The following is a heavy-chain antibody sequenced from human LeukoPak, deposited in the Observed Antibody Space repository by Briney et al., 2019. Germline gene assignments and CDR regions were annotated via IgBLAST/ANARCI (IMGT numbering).Heavy chain of an antibody. CDR3: ARYGSSWQPYYYGMDV. Sequence: PSETLSLTCTVSGGSISSYYWSWIRQPPGKGLEWIGYIYYSGSTNYNPSLKSRVTISVDTSKNQFSLKLSSVTAADTAVYYCARYGSSWQPYYYGMDVWGQGTTVTVSS. CDR2: IYYSGST. D-gene: IGHD6-13*01. V-gene: IGHV4-59*08. J-gene: IGHJ6*02. CDR1: GGSISSYY.